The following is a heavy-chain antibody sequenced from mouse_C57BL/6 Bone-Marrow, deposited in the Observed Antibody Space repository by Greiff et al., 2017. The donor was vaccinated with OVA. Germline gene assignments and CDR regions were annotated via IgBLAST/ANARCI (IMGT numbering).Heavy chain of an antibody. CDR3: ASFITTVVATFSWYFDV. Sequence: VQLQQSGPELVKPGASVKISCKASGYSFTGYYMNWVKQSPEKSLEWIGEINPSTGGTTYNQKFKAKATLTVDKSSSTAYMQLKSLTSEDSAVYYCASFITTVVATFSWYFDVWGTGTTVTVSS. CDR2: INPSTGGT. CDR1: GYSFTGYY. D-gene: IGHD1-1*01. V-gene: IGHV1-42*01. J-gene: IGHJ1*03.